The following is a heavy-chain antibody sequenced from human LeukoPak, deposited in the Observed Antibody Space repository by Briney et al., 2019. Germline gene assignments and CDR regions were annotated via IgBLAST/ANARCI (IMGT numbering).Heavy chain of an antibody. J-gene: IGHJ6*02. Sequence: GGSLRLSCAASGFTFDDCGMSRVRQAPGKGLEWVSGINWNGGSTGYADSVKGRFTISRDNAKNSLYLQMNSLRAEDTALYHCARDGIAAAGSYYYYGMDVWGQGTTVTVSS. CDR2: INWNGGST. V-gene: IGHV3-20*01. CDR1: GFTFDDCG. CDR3: ARDGIAAAGSYYYYGMDV. D-gene: IGHD6-13*01.